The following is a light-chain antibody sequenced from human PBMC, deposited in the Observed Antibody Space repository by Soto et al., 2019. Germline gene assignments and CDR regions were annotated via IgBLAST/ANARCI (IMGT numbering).Light chain of an antibody. J-gene: IGLJ2*01. V-gene: IGLV2-14*01. CDR1: SNDIGGYNY. CDR2: DVS. Sequence: QSALTQPASVSGSPGQSITISCTGTSNDIGGYNYVSWYQQHPGKAPKLMIYDVSNRPSGVPNRFSGSKSANTASLTISGLQAEDEADYYCSAYSSNGDVVFGGGTKLTVL. CDR3: SAYSSNGDVV.